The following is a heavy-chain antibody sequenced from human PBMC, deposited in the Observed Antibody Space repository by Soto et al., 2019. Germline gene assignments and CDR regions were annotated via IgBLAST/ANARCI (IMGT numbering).Heavy chain of an antibody. CDR2: ISGSGGST. D-gene: IGHD1-26*01. V-gene: IGHV3-23*01. J-gene: IGHJ4*02. CDR3: ARENFPATGSYYDY. CDR1: GFTFSSYA. Sequence: GVSLRLSCAASGFTFSSYAMSWVRQAPGKGLEWVSAISGSGGSTYYADSVKGRFTISRDNSKNTLYLQMNSLGSEDMAVYYCARENFPATGSYYDYWGQGTLVTVSS.